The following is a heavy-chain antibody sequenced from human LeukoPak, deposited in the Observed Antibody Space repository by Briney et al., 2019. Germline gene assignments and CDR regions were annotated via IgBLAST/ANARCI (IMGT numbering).Heavy chain of an antibody. CDR3: AVGARRGLPITVSGY. CDR1: GYTFTGYY. CDR2: INPNSGGT. V-gene: IGHV1-2*02. Sequence: ASVKVSCKASGYTFTGYYMHWVRQTPGQGLEWIGWINPNSGGTNYAQKFQGRVTMTRDTSISTAYMELSRLRSDDTAVYYCAVGARRGLPITVSGYWGQGTLVTVSS. D-gene: IGHD2-21*01. J-gene: IGHJ4*02.